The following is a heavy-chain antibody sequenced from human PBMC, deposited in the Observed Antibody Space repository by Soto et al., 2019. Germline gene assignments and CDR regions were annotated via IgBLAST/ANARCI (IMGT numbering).Heavy chain of an antibody. CDR2: IYPGDHET. D-gene: IGHD6-13*01. Sequence: GESLKISCQSSGYTFSNFWIGWVRQLPGKGLEWMGIIYPGDHETRYGPSFHGKVTISADRSINTAYLQWNSLEASDTAFYXGARSPRSSPYFDYWGQGAXVTVSS. J-gene: IGHJ4*02. V-gene: IGHV5-51*01. CDR3: ARSPRSSPYFDY. CDR1: GYTFSNFW.